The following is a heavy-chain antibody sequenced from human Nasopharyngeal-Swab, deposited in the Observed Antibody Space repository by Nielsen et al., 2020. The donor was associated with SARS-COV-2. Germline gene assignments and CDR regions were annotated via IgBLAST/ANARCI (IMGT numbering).Heavy chain of an antibody. V-gene: IGHV4-34*01. D-gene: IGHD3-10*01. CDR3: AGSGSYYDARQKHDY. CDR1: GGSFSGYY. Sequence: TLSLTCAVYGGSFSGYYWSWIRQPPGKGLEWIGEINHSGSTNYNPSLKSRVTISVDTSKNQFSLKLSSVTAADTAVYYCAGSGSYYDARQKHDYWGQGTLVTVSS. CDR2: INHSGST. J-gene: IGHJ4*02.